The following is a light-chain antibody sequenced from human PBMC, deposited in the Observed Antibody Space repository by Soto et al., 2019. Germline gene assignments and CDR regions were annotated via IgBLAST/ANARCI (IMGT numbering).Light chain of an antibody. Sequence: EIVMTQSPATLSVSPGERATLSCRASQSVNSNLAWYQQKPGQAPRLLISGASTRATGIPARFSGSGSETEFTLTISSLQSEDFAVYYGQQYNNWWTFGQGTKV. CDR2: GAS. CDR1: QSVNSN. V-gene: IGKV3-15*01. CDR3: QQYNNWWT. J-gene: IGKJ1*01.